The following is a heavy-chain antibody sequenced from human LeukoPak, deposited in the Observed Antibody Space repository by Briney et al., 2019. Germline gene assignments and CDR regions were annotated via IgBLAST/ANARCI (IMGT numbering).Heavy chain of an antibody. V-gene: IGHV3-64D*09. J-gene: IGHJ5*02. CDR3: HGLFS. CDR1: GFTFSAYS. Sequence: GGSLRFSCSASGFTFSAYSMHWVRQAPGKGLEYVSAISTNGGSTYYADSVKGRFTIARDNSKNTLYLEISSLRAEDTALYYCHGLFSWGQGTLVTVSS. D-gene: IGHD2-21*01. CDR2: ISTNGGST.